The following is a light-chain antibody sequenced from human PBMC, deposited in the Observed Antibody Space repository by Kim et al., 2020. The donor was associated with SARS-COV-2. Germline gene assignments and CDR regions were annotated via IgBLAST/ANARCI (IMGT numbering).Light chain of an antibody. CDR3: LLSFGDTVM. V-gene: IGLV7-46*01. CDR2: HTS. J-gene: IGLJ3*02. CDR1: TGAVTSGHY. Sequence: PEGTVPLTCGASTGAVTSGHYPYWFQHKPGQAPRTLIYHTSDKHSWTPARFSGFLLGGKAALTLSGAQPEDEADYYCLLSFGDTVMFGGGTQLTVL.